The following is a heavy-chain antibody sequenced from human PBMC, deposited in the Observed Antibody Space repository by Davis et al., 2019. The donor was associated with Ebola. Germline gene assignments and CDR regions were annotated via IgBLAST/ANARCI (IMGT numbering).Heavy chain of an antibody. CDR1: GFTFSSYE. CDR3: ARNQDIVVVPAAIHGMDV. D-gene: IGHD2-2*01. V-gene: IGHV3-7*03. Sequence: GESLKISCAASGFTFSSYEMNWVRQAPGKGLEWVANIKQDGSEKYYVDSVKGRFTISRDNAKNSLYLQMNSLRAEDTAVYYCARNQDIVVVPAAIHGMDVWGQGTTVTVSS. CDR2: IKQDGSEK. J-gene: IGHJ6*02.